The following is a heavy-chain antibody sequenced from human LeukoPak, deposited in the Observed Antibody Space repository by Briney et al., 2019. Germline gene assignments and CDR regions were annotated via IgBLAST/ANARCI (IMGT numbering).Heavy chain of an antibody. J-gene: IGHJ6*03. D-gene: IGHD6-6*01. Sequence: SETLSLTCTVSGGSISSHYWSWIRQPPGKGLEWIGYIYYSGSTNYNPSLKSRVTISVDTSKNQFSLKLSFVTAADTAVYYCASCVYSSSSFYYYYYMDVWGKGTTVTVSS. V-gene: IGHV4-59*11. CDR1: GGSISSHY. CDR3: ASCVYSSSSFYYYYYMDV. CDR2: IYYSGST.